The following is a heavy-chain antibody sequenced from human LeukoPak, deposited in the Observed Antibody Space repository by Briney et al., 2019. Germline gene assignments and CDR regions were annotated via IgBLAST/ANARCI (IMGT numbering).Heavy chain of an antibody. V-gene: IGHV4-59*01. CDR1: GGSISSYY. CDR2: IYYSGST. CDR3: ARTIAAAGSNYYYGMDV. J-gene: IGHJ6*02. Sequence: PSETLSLTCTVSGGSISSYYWSWIRQPPGKGLEWIGYIYYSGSTNYNPSLKSRVTISVDTSKNQFSLKLSSVTAADMAVYYCARTIAAAGSNYYYGMDVWGQGTTVTVSS. D-gene: IGHD6-13*01.